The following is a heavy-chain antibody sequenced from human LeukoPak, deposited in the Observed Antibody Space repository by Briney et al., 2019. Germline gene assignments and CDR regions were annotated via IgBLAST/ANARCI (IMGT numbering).Heavy chain of an antibody. V-gene: IGHV3-48*03. CDR3: ARDRDGYSYGPRPYYFDY. Sequence: GGSLRLTCAASGFTFSSYEMNWVRQAPGKGLEWVSYISSSGSTIYYADSVKGRFTISRDNAKNSLYLQMNSLRAEDTAVYYCARDRDGYSYGPRPYYFDYWGQGTLVTVSS. CDR1: GFTFSSYE. CDR2: ISSSGSTI. D-gene: IGHD5-18*01. J-gene: IGHJ4*02.